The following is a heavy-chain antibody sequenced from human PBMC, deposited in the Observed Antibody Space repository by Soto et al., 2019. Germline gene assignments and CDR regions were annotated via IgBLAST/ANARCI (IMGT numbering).Heavy chain of an antibody. D-gene: IGHD2-15*01. CDR2: IKQDGSEK. CDR1: GFTFSTYW. Sequence: GGSLRLSCAASGFTFSTYWMSWVRQAPGKGLERVANIKQDGSEKYYVDSVKGRFTISRDNAKNTLYLQMNSLRAEDTAVYYCAKVRSVVVAATFRENWFGPWGPGTLVTVSS. CDR3: AKVRSVVVAATFRENWFGP. V-gene: IGHV3-7*03. J-gene: IGHJ5*02.